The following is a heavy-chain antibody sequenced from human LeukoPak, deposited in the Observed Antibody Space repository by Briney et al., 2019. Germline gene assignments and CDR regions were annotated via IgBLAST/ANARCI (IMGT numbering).Heavy chain of an antibody. CDR1: GFTFSSYS. CDR2: ISSSSSYI. V-gene: IGHV3-21*01. D-gene: IGHD1-26*01. J-gene: IGHJ4*02. Sequence: GGSLRLSCAASGFTFSSYSMNWVRQAPGKGLEWVSSISSSSSYIYYADSVKGRFTISRDNAKNSLYLQMNSLRAEDTAVYYCASGRIVGATRSDYWGQGTLVTVSS. CDR3: ASGRIVGATRSDY.